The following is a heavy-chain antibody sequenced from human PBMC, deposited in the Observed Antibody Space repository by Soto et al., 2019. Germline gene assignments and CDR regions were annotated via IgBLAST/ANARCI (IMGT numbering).Heavy chain of an antibody. CDR3: ARVPTGDYVFAY. Sequence: ASVKVSCKASGYTFTSYGISWVRQAPGQGLEWMGWISAYNGNTNYAQKLQGRVTMTTDTSASTAYMELRSLRSDDTAVYYCARVPTGDYVFAYWGQGTLVTVSS. D-gene: IGHD4-17*01. CDR1: GYTFTSYG. V-gene: IGHV1-18*04. J-gene: IGHJ4*02. CDR2: ISAYNGNT.